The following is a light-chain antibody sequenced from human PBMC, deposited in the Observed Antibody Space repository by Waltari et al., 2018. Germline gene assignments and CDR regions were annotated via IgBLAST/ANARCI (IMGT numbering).Light chain of an antibody. V-gene: IGKV3-20*01. J-gene: IGKJ1*01. CDR2: GAS. CDR3: QQDGSSPWT. CDR1: QSVSSSY. Sequence: EIVLTQSPGTLSLSPGERATLSCRASQSVSSSYLAWYQQKPGQAPRVLLHGASNRATGIPERFSGSGSGTDFTLTISRLEPEDFAVYYCQQDGSSPWTFGQGTKVEIK.